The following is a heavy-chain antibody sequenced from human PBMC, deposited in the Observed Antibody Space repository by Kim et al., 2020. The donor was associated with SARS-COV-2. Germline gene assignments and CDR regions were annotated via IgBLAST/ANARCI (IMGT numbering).Heavy chain of an antibody. CDR2: ISYDGSNK. D-gene: IGHD1-1*01. V-gene: IGHV3-30*18. J-gene: IGHJ2*01. CDR3: AKTWTDWYLDL. CDR1: GFTFSGYG. Sequence: GGSLRLSYAASGFTFSGYGMHWVRQAPGKGLEWVAVISYDGSNKYYADSVKGRFTISRDSSKNTLYLQMNSLRAEDPAVYYCAKTWTDWYLDLWGRGTLVTVSS.